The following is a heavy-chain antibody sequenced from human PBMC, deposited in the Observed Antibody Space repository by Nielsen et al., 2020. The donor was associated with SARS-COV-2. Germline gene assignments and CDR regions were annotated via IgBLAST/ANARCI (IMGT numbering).Heavy chain of an antibody. CDR3: ARGDYSNPNY. J-gene: IGHJ4*02. Sequence: ASVKVSCKASGYRFTAYSMHWVRQAPGQGPEWMGRIDPHSGGPTYAQKFQGRVTMTRDTSINTAYMELTRLRSDDTAVYYCARGDYSNPNYWGQGSLVTVSS. D-gene: IGHD4-11*01. V-gene: IGHV1-2*06. CDR2: IDPHSGGP. CDR1: GYRFTAYS.